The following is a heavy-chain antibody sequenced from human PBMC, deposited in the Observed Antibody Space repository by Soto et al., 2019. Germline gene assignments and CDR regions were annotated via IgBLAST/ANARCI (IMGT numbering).Heavy chain of an antibody. Sequence: QTALKESGPALVKPAQTLTLTCTVSGFSLGATGVGVGWIRQSPGKALEWLALIYWDDDKRYSPSLQNRLTITQDTSKNQVVLMMTNMDPVDTGTYYCAFGPPAFAWDPVAWGQGTLVTVSS. CDR2: IYWDDDK. J-gene: IGHJ5*02. D-gene: IGHD1-26*01. V-gene: IGHV2-5*02. CDR1: GFSLGATGVG. CDR3: AFGPPAFAWDPVA.